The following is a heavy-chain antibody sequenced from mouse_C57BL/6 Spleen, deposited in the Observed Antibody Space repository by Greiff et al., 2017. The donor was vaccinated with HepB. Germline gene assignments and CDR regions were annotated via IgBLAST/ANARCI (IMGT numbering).Heavy chain of an antibody. Sequence: VQLQQSGPELVKPGASVKISCKASGYAFSSSWMNWVKQRPGKGLEWIGRIYPGDGDTNYNGKFKGKATLTADKSSSTAYMQLSSLTSEDSAFYFCARPFYYDYDRNNWGQGTTLTVSS. V-gene: IGHV1-82*01. CDR1: GYAFSSSW. CDR3: ARPFYYDYDRNN. J-gene: IGHJ2*01. D-gene: IGHD2-4*01. CDR2: IYPGDGDT.